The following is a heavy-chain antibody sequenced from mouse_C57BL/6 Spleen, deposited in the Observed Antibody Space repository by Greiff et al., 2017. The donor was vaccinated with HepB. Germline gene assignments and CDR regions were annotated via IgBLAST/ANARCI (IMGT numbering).Heavy chain of an antibody. CDR2: IDPSDSYT. D-gene: IGHD1-1*02. J-gene: IGHJ1*03. CDR3: AREDGRGYFDV. CDR1: GYTFTSYW. V-gene: IGHV1-50*01. Sequence: QVQLQQPGAELVKPGASVKLSCKASGYTFTSYWMQWVKQRPGQGLEWIGEIDPSDSYTNYNQKFKGKATLTVDTSSSTAYMQLSSLTSEDSAVYYCAREDGRGYFDVWGTGTTVTVSS.